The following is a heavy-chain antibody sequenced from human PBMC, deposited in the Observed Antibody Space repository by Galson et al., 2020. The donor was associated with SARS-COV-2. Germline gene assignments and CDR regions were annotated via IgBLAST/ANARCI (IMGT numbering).Heavy chain of an antibody. V-gene: IGHV3-48*04. CDR2: ISSNSGTI. Sequence: GESLKISCAASGFTFTAYAMNWVRQAPGKGLEWLSFISSNSGTIYYADSVKGRFTISRDNARNSLFLQLNSLRVEDTAGYYCARAGDRDYFPGDYWGQGTLVTVSS. J-gene: IGHJ4*02. CDR3: ARAGDRDYFPGDY. CDR1: GFTFTAYA. D-gene: IGHD4-17*01.